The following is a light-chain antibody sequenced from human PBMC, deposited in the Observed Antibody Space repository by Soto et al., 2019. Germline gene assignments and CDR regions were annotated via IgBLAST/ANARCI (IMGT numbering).Light chain of an antibody. V-gene: IGKV3-15*01. Sequence: EIVMTQSPATLSVSPGERATLSCRASQSVSDKSAWYQQKPGQAPRLLIFGASTRATGIPARFSGSGSWTEFTLTISSLQSEDFAVYYCQQYKSWPYTFGQGTKLEIK. J-gene: IGKJ2*01. CDR3: QQYKSWPYT. CDR2: GAS. CDR1: QSVSDK.